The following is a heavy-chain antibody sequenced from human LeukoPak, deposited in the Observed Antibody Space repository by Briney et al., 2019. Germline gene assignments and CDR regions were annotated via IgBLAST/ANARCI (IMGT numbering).Heavy chain of an antibody. CDR3: ARPVTANLYYFDY. V-gene: IGHV3-21*01. CDR2: ISSSSSYI. Sequence: GGSLRLSCAASGFTFSSYSVNWVRQAPGKGLEWVSSISSSSSYIYYADSVKGRFTISRDNAKNSLYLQMNSLRAEDTAVYYCARPVTANLYYFDYWGQGTLVTVSS. CDR1: GFTFSSYS. D-gene: IGHD2-21*02. J-gene: IGHJ4*02.